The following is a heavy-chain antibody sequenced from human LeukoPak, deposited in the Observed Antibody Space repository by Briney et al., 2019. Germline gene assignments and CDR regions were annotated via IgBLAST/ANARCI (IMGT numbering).Heavy chain of an antibody. D-gene: IGHD3-16*01. Sequence: ASVKVSCKASGYTFTTYYIHWVRQAPGQGLEWMGIINPSGGSTSYAQKFQGRVTITRDMSTSTVYMELSSLRSEDTAVYYCARVLGVAFDIWGQGTMVTVSS. V-gene: IGHV1-46*01. CDR1: GYTFTTYY. J-gene: IGHJ3*02. CDR3: ARVLGVAFDI. CDR2: INPSGGST.